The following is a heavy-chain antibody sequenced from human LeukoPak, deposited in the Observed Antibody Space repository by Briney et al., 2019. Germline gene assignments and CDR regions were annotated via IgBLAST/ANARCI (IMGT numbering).Heavy chain of an antibody. J-gene: IGHJ5*02. CDR3: ARERERFLNL. Sequence: GGSLRLSCAASGFTFSSYEMNWVRQAPGKGLEWVANIKQDGSEKYYVDSVKGRFTISRDNSKNTLYLQMNNLRTEDTAIYYCARERERFLNLWGQGTLVTVSS. D-gene: IGHD3-3*01. CDR1: GFTFSSYE. CDR2: IKQDGSEK. V-gene: IGHV3-7*01.